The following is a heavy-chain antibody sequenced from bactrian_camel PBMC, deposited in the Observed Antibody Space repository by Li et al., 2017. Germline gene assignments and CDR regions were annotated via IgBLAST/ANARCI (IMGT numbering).Heavy chain of an antibody. Sequence: HVQLVESGGGSVQGGGSLRLSCAARGYTFSLIKDCLGWFRQAPGKEREGVAAMSTGGFSTYYADSVKGRFTISQDNANGTLYLQMNSLKTEDTAVYYCATDLFGYWGQGTQVTVS. J-gene: IGHJ6*01. CDR1: GYTFSLIKDC. V-gene: IGHV3S54*01. CDR3: ATDLFGY. CDR2: MSTGGFST.